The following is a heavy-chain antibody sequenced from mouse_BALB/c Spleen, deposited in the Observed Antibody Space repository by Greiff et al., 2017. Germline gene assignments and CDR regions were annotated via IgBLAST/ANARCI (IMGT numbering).Heavy chain of an antibody. CDR2: ISSGGSYT. V-gene: IGHV5-9-4*01. CDR1: GFTFSSYA. J-gene: IGHJ4*01. Sequence: EVQLVESGGGLVKPGGSLKLSCAASGFTFSSYAMSWVRQSPEKRLEWVAEISSGGSYTYYPDTVTGRFTISRDNAKNTLYLEMSSLRSEDTAMYYCARGGSYYAMDYWGQGTSVTVSA. CDR3: ARGGSYYAMDY.